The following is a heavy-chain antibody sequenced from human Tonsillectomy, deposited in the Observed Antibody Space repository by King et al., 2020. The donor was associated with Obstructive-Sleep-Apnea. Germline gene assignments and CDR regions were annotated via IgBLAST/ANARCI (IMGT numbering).Heavy chain of an antibody. D-gene: IGHD5-18*01. CDR2: IYPDDADT. V-gene: IGHV5-51*01. CDR3: ARPVTGSVDY. Sequence: VQLVQSGAEVRKPGESLKISCKGSGYNFSSYWIGWVRQLPGKGLEWMGIIYPDDADTTYTPSFQGQVTISPHKSISTAYLQWKSLKASDTAMYYCARPVTGSVDYWGQGTLVTVSS. J-gene: IGHJ4*02. CDR1: GYNFSSYW.